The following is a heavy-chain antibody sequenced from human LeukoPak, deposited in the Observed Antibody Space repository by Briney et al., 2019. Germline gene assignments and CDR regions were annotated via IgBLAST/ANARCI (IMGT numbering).Heavy chain of an antibody. CDR1: GGSFSGYY. Sequence: SETLPLTCAVYGGSFSGYYWSWIRQPPGKGLEWIGENNHSGSTNYNPSLKSRVTISVDTSKNQFSLKLSSVTAADTAVYYCARDHSSSWYDYYYMDVWGKGTTVTVSS. V-gene: IGHV4-34*01. J-gene: IGHJ6*03. CDR3: ARDHSSSWYDYYYMDV. D-gene: IGHD6-13*01. CDR2: NNHSGST.